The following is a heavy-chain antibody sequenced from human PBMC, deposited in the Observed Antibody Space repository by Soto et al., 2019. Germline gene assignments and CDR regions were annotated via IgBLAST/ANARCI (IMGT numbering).Heavy chain of an antibody. V-gene: IGHV4-34*01. CDR2: INHSGST. Sequence: SETLSLTCAVYGGSFSGYYWSWIRQPPGKGLEWIGEINHSGSTNYNPSLKSRVTISVDTSKNQFSLKLSSVTAADTAVYYCARWSGYPPVGYSSSRAYYYYYGMDVWGQGTTVTVSS. J-gene: IGHJ6*02. CDR3: ARWSGYPPVGYSSSRAYYYYYGMDV. D-gene: IGHD6-13*01. CDR1: GGSFSGYY.